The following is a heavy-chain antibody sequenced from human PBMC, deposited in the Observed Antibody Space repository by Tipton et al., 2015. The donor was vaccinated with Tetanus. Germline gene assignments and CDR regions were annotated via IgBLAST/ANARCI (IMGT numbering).Heavy chain of an antibody. D-gene: IGHD1-14*01. CDR1: GGSISSGGYY. Sequence: TLSLTCTVSGGSISSGGYYWSWIRQAPGKGLEWIGENNHNGNSYYNPSLKSRVTISLDTSTSQFSLRLTSVTAADTAVYYCTRGGISGDYYSDYWGQGTLVTVSS. CDR3: TRGGISGDYYSDY. V-gene: IGHV4-39*01. J-gene: IGHJ4*02. CDR2: NNHNGNS.